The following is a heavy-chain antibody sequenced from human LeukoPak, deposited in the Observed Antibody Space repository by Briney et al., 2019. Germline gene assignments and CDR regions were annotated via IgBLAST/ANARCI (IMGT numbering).Heavy chain of an antibody. CDR3: ARDSRDFWSGYYPDY. J-gene: IGHJ4*02. D-gene: IGHD3-3*01. Sequence: ASVKVSCKASGYTFINYGIGWVRQAPGQGLEWMGWINANNGNANYAQKLQGRVTMTTDTSTSTAYMELRSLRSDDTAVYYCARDSRDFWSGYYPDYWGQGTLVTVSS. CDR1: GYTFINYG. V-gene: IGHV1-18*01. CDR2: INANNGNA.